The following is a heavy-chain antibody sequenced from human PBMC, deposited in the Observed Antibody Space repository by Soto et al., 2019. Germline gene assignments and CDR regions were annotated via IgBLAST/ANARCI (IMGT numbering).Heavy chain of an antibody. V-gene: IGHV4-34*01. Sequence: QVQLQQWGAGPLRPLETLSLTCGVSGGSFSVYYWAWIRQSPGKGLEWIGEINDRGSINYNPSLKSRVSISVDTSKNHYYLNLRSVTAADTAVYYCARESHDILTGPPWVWYFDLWGRGTLVTVSS. J-gene: IGHJ2*01. CDR1: GGSFSVYY. CDR3: ARESHDILTGPPWVWYFDL. CDR2: INDRGSI. D-gene: IGHD3-9*01.